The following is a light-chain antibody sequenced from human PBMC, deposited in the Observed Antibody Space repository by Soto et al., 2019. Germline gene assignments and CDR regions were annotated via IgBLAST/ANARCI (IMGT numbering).Light chain of an antibody. CDR3: QSYDSSNVV. J-gene: IGLJ2*01. CDR1: SGSIASNY. Sequence: NFMLTQPHSVSESPGKTVTISCTRSSGSIASNYVQWYQQRPGSAPTTVIYEDNQRPSGVPDRFSGSIDSSSTSASLTISGLKTEDEADYCCQSYDSSNVVFGGGTQLTVL. CDR2: EDN. V-gene: IGLV6-57*04.